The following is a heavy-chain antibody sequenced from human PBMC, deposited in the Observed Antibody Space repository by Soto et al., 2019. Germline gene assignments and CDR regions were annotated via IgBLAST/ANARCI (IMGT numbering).Heavy chain of an antibody. Sequence: EVQLVASGGGLVQPGGSLRLSCAASGFTFSSYWMHWVRQAPGEGLVWVSRINSDGSSTSYADSVKGRFTISRDNAKNTLYVQMNSLRAEDTAVYYCARDRYYYDSSGYFTRAYWGQGTLVTVSS. J-gene: IGHJ4*02. CDR1: GFTFSSYW. V-gene: IGHV3-74*01. CDR2: INSDGSST. CDR3: ARDRYYYDSSGYFTRAY. D-gene: IGHD3-22*01.